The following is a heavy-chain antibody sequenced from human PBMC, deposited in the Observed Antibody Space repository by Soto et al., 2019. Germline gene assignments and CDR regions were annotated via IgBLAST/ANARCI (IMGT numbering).Heavy chain of an antibody. CDR2: ISTSGSTT. J-gene: IGHJ4*02. V-gene: IGHV3-11*01. CDR1: GFIFSDHY. Sequence: QVQLVESGGGLVKPGGSLRLSCAASGFIFSDHYMNWIRQAPGKGLEWLVYISTSGSTTYYADSVKGRFTVSRDNAQNSLYLQMNSLRDEDTAVYYCARSTGVPLDYWGQGTLVTVSS. D-gene: IGHD3-10*01. CDR3: ARSTGVPLDY.